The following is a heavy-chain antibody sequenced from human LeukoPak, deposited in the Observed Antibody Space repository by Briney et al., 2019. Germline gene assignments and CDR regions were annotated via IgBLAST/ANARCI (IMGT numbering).Heavy chain of an antibody. CDR3: ARRPRYYDILTGYYNVYYGMDV. J-gene: IGHJ6*02. V-gene: IGHV4-59*11. CDR2: IYYSGIT. D-gene: IGHD3-9*01. CDR1: GGSISNLY. Sequence: SETLSLTCTVSGGSISNLYWSWIRQPPGKGLEWIGYIYYSGITKYNPSLKSRVTISVDTSKNQFSLKLSSVTAADTAVYYCARRPRYYDILTGYYNVYYGMDVWGQGTTVTVSS.